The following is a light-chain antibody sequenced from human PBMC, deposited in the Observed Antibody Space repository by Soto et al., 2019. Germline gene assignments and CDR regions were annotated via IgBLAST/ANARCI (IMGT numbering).Light chain of an antibody. CDR3: QQYNSYPYT. CDR1: QSISSW. V-gene: IGKV1-5*01. J-gene: IGKJ2*01. Sequence: DIQMTQSPSTLSASVGDRVTITCRASQSISSWLAWYQQKPGKAPKLLIYDAYSLESGVPSRFRGSGSGTEFTLTISSLQPDDFATYYCQQYNSYPYTFGQGTNLEIK. CDR2: DAY.